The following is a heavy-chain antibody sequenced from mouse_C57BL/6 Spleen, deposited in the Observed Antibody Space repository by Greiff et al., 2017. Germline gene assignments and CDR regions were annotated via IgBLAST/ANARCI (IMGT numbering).Heavy chain of an antibody. CDR3: ATNYYGSSYGFAY. CDR1: GFSLTSYG. J-gene: IGHJ3*01. D-gene: IGHD1-1*01. Sequence: VHLVESGPGLVAPSQSLSITCTVSGFSLTSYGVDWVRQSPGKGLEWLGVIWGVGSTNYNSALKSRLSISKDNSKSQVFLKMNSLQTDDTAMYYCATNYYGSSYGFAYWGQGTLVTVSA. V-gene: IGHV2-6*01. CDR2: IWGVGST.